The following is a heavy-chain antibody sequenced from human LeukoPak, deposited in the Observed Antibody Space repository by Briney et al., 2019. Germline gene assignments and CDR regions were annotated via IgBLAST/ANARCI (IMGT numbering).Heavy chain of an antibody. D-gene: IGHD4-17*01. CDR2: VCYIGST. Sequence: SETLSLTCTVSGASISSGDYYWSWIRQPPGKGLEYIGYVCYIGSTYYNPSLTSRVSISEDKSKNQFSLKLSSVTAADTAVYYCAREAILGTTVRGFDYWGQGTLVTVSS. CDR1: GASISSGDYY. J-gene: IGHJ4*02. V-gene: IGHV4-30-4*01. CDR3: AREAILGTTVRGFDY.